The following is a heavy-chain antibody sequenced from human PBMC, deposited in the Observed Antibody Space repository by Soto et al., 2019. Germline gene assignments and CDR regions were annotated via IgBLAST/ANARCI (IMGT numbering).Heavy chain of an antibody. V-gene: IGHV4-34*01. J-gene: IGHJ2*01. CDR1: GGSFSGYY. D-gene: IGHD4-17*01. CDR2: INHIGST. CDR3: AREGTRTVTDWYFDL. Sequence: QVQLQQWGAGLLKPSETLSLTCAVYGGSFSGYYWSWIRQPPGKGLGWIGEINHIGSTNYNPSLQSTVTLSVDTSKNQCSLKPSSVTSADTAVYYCAREGTRTVTDWYFDLWGRGTLVTVSS.